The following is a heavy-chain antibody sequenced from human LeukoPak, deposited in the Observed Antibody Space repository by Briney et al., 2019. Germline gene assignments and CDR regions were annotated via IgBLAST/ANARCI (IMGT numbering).Heavy chain of an antibody. CDR2: INPNSGGT. V-gene: IGHV1-2*04. J-gene: IGHJ4*02. D-gene: IGHD5-12*01. CDR3: ARGTYSGYEIDY. Sequence: ASVKVSCKASGYTFTGYYMHWVRQAPGQGLEWMGWINPNSGGTNYAQKFQGWVTMTRDTSISTAYMELSRLRSDDTAVYYCARGTYSGYEIDYWGQGILVTVSS. CDR1: GYTFTGYY.